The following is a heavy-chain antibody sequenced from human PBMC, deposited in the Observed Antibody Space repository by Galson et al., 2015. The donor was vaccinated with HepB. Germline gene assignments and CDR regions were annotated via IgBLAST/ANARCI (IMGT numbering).Heavy chain of an antibody. D-gene: IGHD1-7*01. Sequence: SLRLSCAASGFTFSSYGMHWVRQAPGKGLEWVAVISYDGSNKYYADSVKGRFTISRDNSKNTLYLQMNSLRAEDTAVYYCAKGNRNYGAAFDIWGQGTMVTVSS. J-gene: IGHJ3*02. CDR1: GFTFSSYG. CDR2: ISYDGSNK. V-gene: IGHV3-30*18. CDR3: AKGNRNYGAAFDI.